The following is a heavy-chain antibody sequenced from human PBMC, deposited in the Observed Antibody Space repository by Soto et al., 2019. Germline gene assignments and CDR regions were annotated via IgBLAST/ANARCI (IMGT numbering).Heavy chain of an antibody. J-gene: IGHJ6*02. CDR1: GGTFSSYA. V-gene: IGHV1-69*13. Sequence: ASVKVSCKASGGTFSSYAISWVRQAPGQGLEWMGGIIPIFGTANYAQKFQGRVTITADESTSTAYMELSSLRSEDTAVYYCARSPGIAAAGYYYYYYGMDVWGQGTTVTVSS. CDR3: ARSPGIAAAGYYYYYYGMDV. CDR2: IIPIFGTA. D-gene: IGHD6-13*01.